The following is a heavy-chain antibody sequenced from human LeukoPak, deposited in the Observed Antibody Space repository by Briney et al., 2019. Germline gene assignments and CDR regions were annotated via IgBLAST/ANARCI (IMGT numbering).Heavy chain of an antibody. D-gene: IGHD3-22*01. Sequence: SETLSLTCTVSGGSISSGDYYWSWIRQPPGKGLEWIGYIYYSGSTYYNPSLKSRVTISVDTSKNQFSLKLSSVTAADTAVYHCARLYDSSGYYYGYYFDYWGQGTLVTVSS. CDR1: GGSISSGDYY. CDR2: IYYSGST. J-gene: IGHJ4*02. CDR3: ARLYDSSGYYYGYYFDY. V-gene: IGHV4-30-4*01.